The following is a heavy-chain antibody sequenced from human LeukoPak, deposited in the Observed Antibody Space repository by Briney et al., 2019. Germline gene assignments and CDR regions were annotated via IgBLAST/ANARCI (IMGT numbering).Heavy chain of an antibody. D-gene: IGHD3-16*01. J-gene: IGHJ4*02. Sequence: GGSLRLSCAASGFTFSSYGMTWVRQTPGKGLEWVSSISSSGGSTYYADSVKGRFTISRDNSKSTLYVQMNSLRGEDTAVYYCARRAGAYTHPYDYWGQGTLVTVS. CDR1: GFTFSSYG. CDR3: ARRAGAYTHPYDY. V-gene: IGHV3-23*01. CDR2: ISSSGGST.